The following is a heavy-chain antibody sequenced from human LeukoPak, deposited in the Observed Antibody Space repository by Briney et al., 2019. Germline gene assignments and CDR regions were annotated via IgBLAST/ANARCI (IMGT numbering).Heavy chain of an antibody. V-gene: IGHV4-61*01. CDR3: ARDRRYQLLSTNWFDP. CDR1: GGSVSSGSYY. D-gene: IGHD2-2*01. CDR2: IYYSGST. J-gene: IGHJ5*02. Sequence: SSETLSLTCTVSGGSVSSGSYYWSWIRQPPGTGLEWIGYIYYSGSTNYNPSLKSRVTISVDTSKNQFSLKLSSVTAADTAVYYCARDRRYQLLSTNWFDPWGQGTLVTVSS.